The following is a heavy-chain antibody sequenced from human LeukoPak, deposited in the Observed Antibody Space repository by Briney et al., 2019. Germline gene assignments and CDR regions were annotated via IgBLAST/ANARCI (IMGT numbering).Heavy chain of an antibody. Sequence: GGSLRLSCAASGFTVSSNYMSWVRQAPGKGLEWVSVIYSGGSTYYADSVKGRFTISRDDSKSIAYLQMNSLKTEDTAVYYCTRGHHPAKYSSSWYYYYYGMDVWGQGTTVTVSS. CDR1: GFTVSSNY. J-gene: IGHJ6*02. CDR2: IYSGGST. CDR3: TRGHHPAKYSSSWYYYYYGMDV. D-gene: IGHD6-13*01. V-gene: IGHV3-53*01.